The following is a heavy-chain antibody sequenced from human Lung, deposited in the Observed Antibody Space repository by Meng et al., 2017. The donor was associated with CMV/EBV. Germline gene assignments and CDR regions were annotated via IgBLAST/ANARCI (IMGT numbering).Heavy chain of an antibody. Sequence: LXCTVSRASISTYYWSWIRQPPGKGLEWIGYFYYGGSTNYNPSLKSRVTILVDASKNQFSLKLSSVTAADTAIYYCARSGPCNGGICYSGKFDSWGQGTLVTVSS. CDR1: RASISTYY. D-gene: IGHD2-15*01. J-gene: IGHJ5*01. CDR3: ARSGPCNGGICYSGKFDS. CDR2: FYYGGST. V-gene: IGHV4-59*01.